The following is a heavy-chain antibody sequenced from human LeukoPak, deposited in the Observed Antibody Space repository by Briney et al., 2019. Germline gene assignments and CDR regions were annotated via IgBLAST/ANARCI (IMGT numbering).Heavy chain of an antibody. CDR2: LVSGSQT. V-gene: IGHV3-13*01. J-gene: IGHJ4*02. CDR3: VREARGYHYTYFDY. Sequence: GGSLRLSCTASGFTLGRHDMHWVRQTTGEGLEWVAALVSGSQTFYAGSVKGRFTVSREDAKNSLYLQMNSLRAGDTAVYYCVREARGYHYTYFDYWGQGTLVTVSS. D-gene: IGHD5-18*01. CDR1: GFTLGRHD.